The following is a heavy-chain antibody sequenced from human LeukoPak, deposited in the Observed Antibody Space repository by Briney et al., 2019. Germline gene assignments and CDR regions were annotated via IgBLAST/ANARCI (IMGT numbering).Heavy chain of an antibody. J-gene: IGHJ5*02. CDR3: ARALNNWFDP. Sequence: PGGSLRPSCAASGFTFDDHGMHWVRQAPGKGLEWVSGITWNSGGRGCADSVKGRFTISRDNAKNSLYLQMNSLRAEDTAVYYCARALNNWFDPWGQGTLVTVSS. CDR2: ITWNSGGR. V-gene: IGHV3-9*01. CDR1: GFTFDDHG.